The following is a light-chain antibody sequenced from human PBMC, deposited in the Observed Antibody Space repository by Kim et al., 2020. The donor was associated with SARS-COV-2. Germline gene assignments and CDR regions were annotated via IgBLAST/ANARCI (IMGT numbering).Light chain of an antibody. CDR2: DVT. V-gene: IGLV2-14*03. J-gene: IGLJ2*01. CDR1: RSDSGYYNC. Sequence: SFDNSCTGTRSDSGYYNCVSRDQPHPREAPKLMIYDVTNRPSGVSNRFSGSKSGNTASLAISGLQAEDEADYFCTSYTSSSTLHVVFGGGTQLTVL. CDR3: TSYTSSSTLHVV.